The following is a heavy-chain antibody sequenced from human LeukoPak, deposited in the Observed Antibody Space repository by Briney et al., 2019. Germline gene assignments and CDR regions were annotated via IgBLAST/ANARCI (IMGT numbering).Heavy chain of an antibody. CDR3: AKDSGYYYDSSGLDY. Sequence: ASVKVSCKASGGTFSSYAISWVRQAPGQGLEWMGRIIPILGIANYAQKFQGRVTITADKSTSTAYMELSSLRAEDTAVYYCAKDSGYYYDSSGLDYWGQGTLVTVSS. CDR2: IIPILGIA. CDR1: GGTFSSYA. D-gene: IGHD3-22*01. J-gene: IGHJ4*02. V-gene: IGHV1-69*04.